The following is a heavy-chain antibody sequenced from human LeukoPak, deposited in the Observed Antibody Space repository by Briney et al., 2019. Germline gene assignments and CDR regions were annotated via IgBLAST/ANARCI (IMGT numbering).Heavy chain of an antibody. CDR2: ISSSSSYT. D-gene: IGHD6-13*01. V-gene: IGHV3-11*05. Sequence: GGSLRLSCAASGFTFSDYYMSWIPQAPGKGLEWVSYISSSSSYTNYADSVKGRFTISRDNAKNSLYLQMNSLRAEDTAVYYCARDRVRRQLVRDYYYYGMDVWGQGTTVTVSS. CDR3: ARDRVRRQLVRDYYYYGMDV. CDR1: GFTFSDYY. J-gene: IGHJ6*02.